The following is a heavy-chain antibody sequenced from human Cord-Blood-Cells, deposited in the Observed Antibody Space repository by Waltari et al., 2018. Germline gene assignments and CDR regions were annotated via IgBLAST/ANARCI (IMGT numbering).Heavy chain of an antibody. CDR2: IWYDGSNK. D-gene: IGHD3-16*02. J-gene: IGHJ4*02. Sequence: QVQLVESGGGVVQPGRSLRLSCAASGFTFSSYGMHWVRQAPGKGLEWVAVIWYDGSNKYYADSGKGRFTISRDNSKNTLYLQMNSLRAEDTAVYYCARREGVWGSYRYGGVDYWGQGTLVTVSS. V-gene: IGHV3-33*01. CDR1: GFTFSSYG. CDR3: ARREGVWGSYRYGGVDY.